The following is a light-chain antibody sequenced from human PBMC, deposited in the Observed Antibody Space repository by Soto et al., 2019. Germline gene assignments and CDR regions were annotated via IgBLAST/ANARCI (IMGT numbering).Light chain of an antibody. CDR2: EVS. CDR1: SSDVGGYNY. V-gene: IGLV2-8*01. Sequence: QSALTQPPSASGSPGPSVTISCTGPSSDVGGYNYVSWYQQHPGKAPKVIIYEVSKRPSGVPDCFSGSKSVNTASLTVSGLQAEDENDYYCSSYAGSNNLVFGGGTKPTVL. CDR3: SSYAGSNNLV. J-gene: IGLJ2*01.